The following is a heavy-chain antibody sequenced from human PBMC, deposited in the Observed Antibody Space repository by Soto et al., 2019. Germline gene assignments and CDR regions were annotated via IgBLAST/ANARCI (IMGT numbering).Heavy chain of an antibody. CDR1: GYTFTSYA. CDR3: ARGSVYYYCDDY. D-gene: IGHD3-22*01. CDR2: INAGNGNT. Sequence: ASVKVSCKASGYTFTSYAMHWVRQAPGQRLEWMGWINAGNGNTKYSQKFQGRVTITRDTSASTAYMELSSLRSEDTAVYYCARGSVYYYCDDYWGQGTLVTVSS. V-gene: IGHV1-3*01. J-gene: IGHJ4*02.